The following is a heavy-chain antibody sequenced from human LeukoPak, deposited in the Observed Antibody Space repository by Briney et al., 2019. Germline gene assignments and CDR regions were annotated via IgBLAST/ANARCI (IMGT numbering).Heavy chain of an antibody. J-gene: IGHJ3*02. D-gene: IGHD4-17*01. CDR1: GGSISSGSYH. V-gene: IGHV4-39*07. CDR2: INHSGST. Sequence: SETLSLTCTVSGGSISSGSYHWSWIRQPPGKGLEWIGEINHSGSTNYNPSLKSRVTISVDTSKNQFSLKLSSVTAADTAVYYCARGWWGYGDYVTGAFDIWGQGTMVTVSS. CDR3: ARGWWGYGDYVTGAFDI.